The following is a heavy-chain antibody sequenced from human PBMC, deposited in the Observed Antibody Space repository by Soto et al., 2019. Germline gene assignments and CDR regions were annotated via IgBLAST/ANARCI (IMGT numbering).Heavy chain of an antibody. CDR2: IYYSGST. CDR3: ARDFTDAFDI. V-gene: IGHV4-59*01. J-gene: IGHJ3*02. D-gene: IGHD3-16*01. CDR1: GGSISSYY. Sequence: PSEPLSLTCTVSGGSISSYYWSWIRQPPGKGLEWIGYIYYSGSTNYNPSLKSRVTISVDTSKNQFSLKLSSVTAADTAVYYCARDFTDAFDIWGQGTMVTVSS.